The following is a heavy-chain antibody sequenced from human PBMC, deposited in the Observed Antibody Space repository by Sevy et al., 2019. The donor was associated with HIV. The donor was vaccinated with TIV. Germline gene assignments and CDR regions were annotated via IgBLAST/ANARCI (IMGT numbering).Heavy chain of an antibody. CDR2: ISSSGSII. D-gene: IGHD3-22*01. CDR1: GFTFRSYE. Sequence: GGSLRLSCEASGFTFRSYEMNWVRQAPGKGLEWASYISSSGSIIYYADSVKGRFTISRDNAKNSLYMQMNSLRAEDTAVYYCARVDANYDKGFDPWGQGTLVTVSS. CDR3: ARVDANYDKGFDP. V-gene: IGHV3-48*03. J-gene: IGHJ5*02.